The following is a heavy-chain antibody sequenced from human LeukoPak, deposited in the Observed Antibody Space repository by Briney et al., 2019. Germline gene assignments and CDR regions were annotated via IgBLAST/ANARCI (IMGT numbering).Heavy chain of an antibody. CDR3: AKDRHSSSWYGDY. D-gene: IGHD6-13*01. J-gene: IGHJ4*02. Sequence: GGSLRLSCAASGFTFSSYAMSWVRQAPGKGLEWVSAISGSGGSTYYADSVKGRFTISRDSSKNTLYLQMNSLRAEDTAVYYCAKDRHSSSWYGDYWGQGTLVTVSS. V-gene: IGHV3-23*01. CDR2: ISGSGGST. CDR1: GFTFSSYA.